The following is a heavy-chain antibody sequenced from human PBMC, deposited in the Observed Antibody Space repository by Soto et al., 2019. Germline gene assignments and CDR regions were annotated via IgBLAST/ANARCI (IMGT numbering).Heavy chain of an antibody. D-gene: IGHD3-22*01. CDR2: INSDGSST. J-gene: IGHJ4*02. V-gene: IGHV3-74*01. CDR1: GFTFSSYW. CDR3: AIRASYYDSSGYFDY. Sequence: EVQLVESGGGLVQPGGSLRLSCAASGFTFSSYWMHSVRQAPGKGLVWVSRINSDGSSTSYADSVKGRFTISRDNAKNTLYLQMNSLRAEDTAVYYCAIRASYYDSSGYFDYWGQGTLVTVSS.